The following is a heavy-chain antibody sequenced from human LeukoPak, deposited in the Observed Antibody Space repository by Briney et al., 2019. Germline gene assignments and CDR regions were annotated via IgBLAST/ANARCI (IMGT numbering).Heavy chain of an antibody. D-gene: IGHD4-23*01. CDR1: GFTFSSYA. CDR2: ISGSGGST. CDR3: AKDDDYGGKSRPGADDY. Sequence: GGSLRLSCAASGFTFSSYAMSWVRQAPGKGLEWVSAISGSGGSTYYADSVKGRFTISRDNSKNTLYLQMNSLRAEDTAVYYCAKDDDYGGKSRPGADDYWGQGTLVTVSS. V-gene: IGHV3-23*01. J-gene: IGHJ4*02.